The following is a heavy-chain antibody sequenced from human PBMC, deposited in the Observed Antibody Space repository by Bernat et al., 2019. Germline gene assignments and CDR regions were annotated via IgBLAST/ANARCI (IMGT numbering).Heavy chain of an antibody. Sequence: QVQLVESGGGVVLPGRSLTLSCATFGFTFSNYGIHWVRKAPGKGLEWVAFTSYDGNYKYYADAVKGRITISRETSNDTVILQMNSLRGEDTAVYFCARDRTVGATAQDFWGQGTLVTISS. D-gene: IGHD1-26*01. J-gene: IGHJ4*02. CDR3: ARDRTVGATAQDF. CDR1: GFTFSNYG. CDR2: TSYDGNYK. V-gene: IGHV3-30*03.